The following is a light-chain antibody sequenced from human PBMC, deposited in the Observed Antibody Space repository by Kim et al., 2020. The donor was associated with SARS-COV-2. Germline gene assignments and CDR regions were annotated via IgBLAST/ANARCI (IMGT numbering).Light chain of an antibody. CDR3: GTWDSSLNGLV. CDR1: SSNIGQKY. CDR2: DNN. Sequence: GQKVPNSCSGRSSNIGQKYVSWYQQFPGTAPKLLIYDNNKRHSGIPDRFSGSKSGTSATLGITGLQTEDEADYYCGTWDSSLNGLVFGGGTQLTVL. V-gene: IGLV1-51*01. J-gene: IGLJ2*01.